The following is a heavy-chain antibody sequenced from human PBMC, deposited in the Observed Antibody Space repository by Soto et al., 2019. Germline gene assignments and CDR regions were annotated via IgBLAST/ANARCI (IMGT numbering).Heavy chain of an antibody. J-gene: IGHJ6*02. V-gene: IGHV1-46*01. Sequence: ASVKVSCKASGYTFTSYYMHWVRQAPGQGLEWMGIINPSGGSTSYAQKFQGRVTMTRDTSTSTVYMELSSLRAEEPAVYYCARDRRGSVYCSSTSCYSYGMDVWGQGTTVTVSS. CDR1: GYTFTSYY. CDR3: ARDRRGSVYCSSTSCYSYGMDV. D-gene: IGHD2-2*01. CDR2: INPSGGST.